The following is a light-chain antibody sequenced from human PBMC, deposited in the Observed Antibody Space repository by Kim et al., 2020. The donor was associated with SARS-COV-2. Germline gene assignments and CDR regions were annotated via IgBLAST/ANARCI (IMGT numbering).Light chain of an antibody. J-gene: IGLJ3*02. Sequence: QAVVTQEPSLTVSPGGTVTLTCGSSTGAVISGHYPYLFQQKPGQAPRTLIYATRNRHSWTPARFSGSLLGDKAALTLSGAQPEDEADYYCLLSYSGTWVFGGGTQLTVL. V-gene: IGLV7-46*01. CDR1: TGAVISGHY. CDR3: LLSYSGTWV. CDR2: ATR.